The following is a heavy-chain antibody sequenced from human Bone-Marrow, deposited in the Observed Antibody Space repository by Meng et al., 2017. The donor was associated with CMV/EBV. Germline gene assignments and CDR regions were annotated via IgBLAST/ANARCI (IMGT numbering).Heavy chain of an antibody. J-gene: IGHJ6*02. CDR3: ARGIRGVIRYYYYGMDV. V-gene: IGHV3-7*01. CDR2: IKQDGSEK. CDR1: GFTFSSYW. Sequence: GESLKISCAASGFTFSSYWVSWVRQAPGKGLEWVANIKQDGSEKYYVDSVKGRFTISRDNAKNSLYLQMNSLRAEDTAVYYCARGIRGVIRYYYYGMDVWGQGTTVTVSS. D-gene: IGHD3-10*01.